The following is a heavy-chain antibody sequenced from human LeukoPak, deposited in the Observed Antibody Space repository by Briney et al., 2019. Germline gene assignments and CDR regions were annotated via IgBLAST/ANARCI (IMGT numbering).Heavy chain of an antibody. CDR3: TTPREYNWNH. Sequence: SGGSLRLSCAASGFTFSSYSMNWVRQAPGKGLEWVSSISSSSYIYYADSVKGRFTISRDNAKNSLYLQMNSLRAEDTAVYCCTTPREYNWNHRGQGTLVTVSS. CDR1: GFTFSSYS. CDR2: ISSSSYI. J-gene: IGHJ4*02. V-gene: IGHV3-21*01. D-gene: IGHD1-14*01.